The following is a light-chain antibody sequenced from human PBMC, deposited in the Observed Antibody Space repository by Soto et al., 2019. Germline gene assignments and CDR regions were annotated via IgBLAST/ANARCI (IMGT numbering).Light chain of an antibody. CDR2: DAS. J-gene: IGKJ1*01. CDR1: QSISNW. V-gene: IGKV1-5*01. Sequence: EIQRTQSPSTLSASVGDRLTTTCRASQSISNWLAWYQQRPGKAPKLLIFDASSLESGVPSRFSGSGSGTEFTLTISSLQPDDFATYYCQQYNTYSKTFGQGTKV. CDR3: QQYNTYSKT.